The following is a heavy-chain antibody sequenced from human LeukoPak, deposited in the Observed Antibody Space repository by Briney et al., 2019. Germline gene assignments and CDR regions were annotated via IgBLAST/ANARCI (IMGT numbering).Heavy chain of an antibody. J-gene: IGHJ4*02. CDR3: ARDREWLVTFMDY. Sequence: GGSLRLSCAASGFTFSSYEMNWVRQAPGKGLEWVSYISSSGSTIYYADSVKGRFTISRDNAKNSLYLQMNSLRAEDTAVYYCARDREWLVTFMDYWGQGTLVTVSS. CDR1: GFTFSSYE. V-gene: IGHV3-48*03. D-gene: IGHD6-19*01. CDR2: ISSSGSTI.